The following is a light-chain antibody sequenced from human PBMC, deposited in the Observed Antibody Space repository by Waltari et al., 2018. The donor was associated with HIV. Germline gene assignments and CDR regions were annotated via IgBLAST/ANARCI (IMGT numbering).Light chain of an antibody. CDR2: RNN. V-gene: IGLV1-47*01. J-gene: IGLJ2*01. CDR3: VAWDDSLRGVV. Sequence: SVLTQPPSASGTPGQRVTLSCSGSTSNLGSTDVSCYQHPPGAAPKLLSHRNNQRPSGVPDRFSGSTSGTSASLAISGLRSEDEADYYCVAWDDSLRGVVFGGGTKVAAL. CDR1: TSNLGSTD.